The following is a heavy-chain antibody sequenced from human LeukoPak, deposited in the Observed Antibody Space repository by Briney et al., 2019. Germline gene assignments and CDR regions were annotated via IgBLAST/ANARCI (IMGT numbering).Heavy chain of an antibody. J-gene: IGHJ4*02. V-gene: IGHV7-4-1*02. CDR2: INTNTGNP. Sequence: ASVKVSCKASGYTFTNYAMNWVRQAPGRGLEWMGWINTNTGNPTYAQGFTGRFVFSLDTSVSTAYLQISSLTAEDTAVYYCARDPNHYYDSSAYYGDCWGQGTLVTVSS. CDR3: ARDPNHYYDSSAYYGDC. CDR1: GYTFTNYA. D-gene: IGHD3-22*01.